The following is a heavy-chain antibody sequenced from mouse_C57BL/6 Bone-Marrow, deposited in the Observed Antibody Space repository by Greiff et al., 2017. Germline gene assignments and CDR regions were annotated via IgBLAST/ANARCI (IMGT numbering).Heavy chain of an antibody. CDR3: ARGDYYGSSYAMDY. CDR1: GFNIKNTY. Sequence: VQLKESVAELVRPGASVKLSCTASGFNIKNTYMHWVKQRPEPGLEWIGRIDPANGNTKYAPKFQGKATITADTSSNTAYLQLSSLTSEDTAIYYCARGDYYGSSYAMDYWGQGTSVTVSS. CDR2: IDPANGNT. V-gene: IGHV14-3*01. D-gene: IGHD1-1*01. J-gene: IGHJ4*01.